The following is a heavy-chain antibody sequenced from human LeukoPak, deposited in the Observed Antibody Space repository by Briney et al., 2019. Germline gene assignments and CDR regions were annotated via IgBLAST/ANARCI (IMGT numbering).Heavy chain of an antibody. CDR1: GGSISSGDYY. Sequence: SETLSLTCTVSGGSISSGDYYWSWIRQPPGKGLEWIAYIYYSGSTYYNPSLKSRVTISVDTSKNQFSLKLSSVTAADTAVYYCVRGPGGYFDYWGQGTLVTVSS. D-gene: IGHD3-10*01. J-gene: IGHJ4*02. CDR3: VRGPGGYFDY. V-gene: IGHV4-30-4*01. CDR2: IYYSGST.